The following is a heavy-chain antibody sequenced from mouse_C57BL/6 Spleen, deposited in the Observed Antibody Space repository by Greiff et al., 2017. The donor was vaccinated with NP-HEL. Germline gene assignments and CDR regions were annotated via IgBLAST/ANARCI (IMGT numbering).Heavy chain of an antibody. CDR1: GYTFTSYW. CDR3: ARKLRGAWFAY. V-gene: IGHV1-50*01. J-gene: IGHJ3*01. D-gene: IGHD1-1*01. CDR2: IDPSDSYT. Sequence: QVQLQQPGAELVKPGASVKLSCKASGYTFTSYWMQWVKQRPGQGLEWIGEIDPSDSYTNYNQKFKGKATLTVDTSSSTDYMQLSSLTSEDSAVYYCARKLRGAWFAYWGQGTLVTVSA.